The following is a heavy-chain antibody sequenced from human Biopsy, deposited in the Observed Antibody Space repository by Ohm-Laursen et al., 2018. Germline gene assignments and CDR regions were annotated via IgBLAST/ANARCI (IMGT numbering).Heavy chain of an antibody. CDR2: IKSDSTTI. V-gene: IGHV3-48*01. D-gene: IGHD2-8*01. CDR3: AREQLMVFAMDV. Sequence: SLRLSCAAIGFRFSGYHMNWVRQAPGKGLQWLAYIKSDSTTIYYADSVKGRFTISRDNAKNSLFLQMNSLRAEDTAIYYCAREQLMVFAMDVWGQGTTVTVSS. CDR1: GFRFSGYH. J-gene: IGHJ6*02.